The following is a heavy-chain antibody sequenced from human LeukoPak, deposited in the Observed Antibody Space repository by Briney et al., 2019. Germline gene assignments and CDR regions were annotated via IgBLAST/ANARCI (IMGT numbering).Heavy chain of an antibody. CDR3: ARAGTVEMTPLDY. J-gene: IGHJ4*02. V-gene: IGHV1-2*04. CDR1: GYTFTSYD. CDR2: INPNSGGT. D-gene: IGHD5-24*01. Sequence: GASVKVSCKASGYTFTSYDIHWVRQAPGQGLEWMGWINPNSGGTNYAQKFQGWVTMTRDTSISTAYMELSRLRSDDTAVYYCARAGTVEMTPLDYWGQGTLVTVSS.